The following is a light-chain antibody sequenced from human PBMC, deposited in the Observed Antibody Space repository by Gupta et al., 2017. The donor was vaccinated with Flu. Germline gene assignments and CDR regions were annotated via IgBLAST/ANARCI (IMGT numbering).Light chain of an antibody. CDR3: QHRSNGLLPFT. J-gene: IGKJ3*01. CDR2: EAS. Sequence: EIVFTQSPATLSFSPRERATLSCRAKQTLSSHIAYYQQKPGQPPPPLIYEASNRAAGIPARFSGSGSGTDFNLTISRLGPEDFAVYYCQHRSNGLLPFTFDPGTKVDIK. V-gene: IGKV3-11*01. CDR1: QTLSSH.